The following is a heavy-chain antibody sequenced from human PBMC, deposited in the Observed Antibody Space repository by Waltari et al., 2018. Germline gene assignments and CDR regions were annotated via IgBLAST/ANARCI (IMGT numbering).Heavy chain of an antibody. CDR2: INHSRST. V-gene: IGHV4-34*01. CDR1: GGSFSGSY. Sequence: QVQLQQWGAGLLKPSETLSLTCAVYGGSFSGSYWSWIRQPPGKGLEWIGEINHSRSTNYSPSLKSRVTISIDTSKNQFSLKLTSVTAADTAVYYCARREDYYDSGGFLPLWGQGTLVTVSS. J-gene: IGHJ4*02. D-gene: IGHD3-22*01. CDR3: ARREDYYDSGGFLPL.